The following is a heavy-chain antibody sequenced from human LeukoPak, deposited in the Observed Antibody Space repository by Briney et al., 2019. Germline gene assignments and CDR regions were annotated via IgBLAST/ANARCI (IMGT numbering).Heavy chain of an antibody. CDR2: IYYSGST. CDR3: ASSVGSTDY. J-gene: IGHJ4*02. D-gene: IGHD1-26*01. Sequence: NPSETLSLTCTASGGSISSSNYYWGWIRQPPGKGLEWIGNIYYSGSTFYNPSLQSRVTLSVDTSKHQFSLKLTSMTAADAAVYYCASSVGSTDYWGQGTLVTVSS. V-gene: IGHV4-39*07. CDR1: GGSISSSNYY.